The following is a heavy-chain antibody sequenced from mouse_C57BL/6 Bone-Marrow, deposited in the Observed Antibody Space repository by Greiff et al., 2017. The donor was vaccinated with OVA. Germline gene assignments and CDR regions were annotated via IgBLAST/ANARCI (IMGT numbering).Heavy chain of an antibody. V-gene: IGHV5-9-1*02. Sequence: VQLKESGEGLVKPGGSLKLSCAASGFTFSSYAMSWVRQTPEKRLEWVAYISSGGDYIYYADTVKGRFTISRDNARNTLYLQMSSLKSEDTAMYYCTRGDGYYRAMDYWGQGTSVTVSS. CDR2: ISSGGDYI. CDR3: TRGDGYYRAMDY. J-gene: IGHJ4*01. CDR1: GFTFSSYA. D-gene: IGHD2-3*01.